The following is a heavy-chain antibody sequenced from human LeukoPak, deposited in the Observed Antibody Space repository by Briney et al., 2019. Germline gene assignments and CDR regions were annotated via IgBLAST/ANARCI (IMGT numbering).Heavy chain of an antibody. Sequence: ASVKVSCKASGYTFTSYYMHWVRQAPGQGLEWMGIINPSGGSTSYAQKFQGRVTMTRDTSTSTVYMELSSLRSEDTAVYYCARSYYYDSSGYYYHLRDWGQGTLVTVSS. CDR2: INPSGGST. D-gene: IGHD3-22*01. V-gene: IGHV1-46*01. J-gene: IGHJ4*02. CDR1: GYTFTSYY. CDR3: ARSYYYDSSGYYYHLRD.